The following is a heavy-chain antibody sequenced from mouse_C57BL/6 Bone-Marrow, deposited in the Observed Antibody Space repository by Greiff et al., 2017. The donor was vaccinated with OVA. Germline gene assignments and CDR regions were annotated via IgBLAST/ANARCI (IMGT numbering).Heavy chain of an antibody. CDR3: TRFITTVVAPDY. D-gene: IGHD1-1*01. V-gene: IGHV1-15*01. Sequence: VQGVESGAELVRPGASVTLSCKASGYTFTDYEMHWVKQTPVHGLEWIGAIDPETGGTAYNQKFKGKAILTADKSSSTAYMELRSLTSEDSAVYYCTRFITTVVAPDYWGQGTTLTVSS. J-gene: IGHJ2*01. CDR2: IDPETGGT. CDR1: GYTFTDYE.